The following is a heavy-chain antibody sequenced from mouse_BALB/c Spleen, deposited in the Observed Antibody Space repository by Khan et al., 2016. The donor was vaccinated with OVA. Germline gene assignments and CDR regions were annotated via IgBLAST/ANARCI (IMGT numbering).Heavy chain of an antibody. J-gene: IGHJ2*01. Sequence: VELVESGAELVRPGASVKLSCKTSGYIFTSYWIHWVKQRSGQGLEWIARIYPGTDNTYYNEKLKGKATLTADTSSSTAYMQLSSLNSEDSAVYCCAREEALYYFAYWGQGTTLTVSS. CDR3: AREEALYYFAY. CDR2: IYPGTDNT. CDR1: GYIFTSYW. D-gene: IGHD3-2*02. V-gene: IGHV1S132*01.